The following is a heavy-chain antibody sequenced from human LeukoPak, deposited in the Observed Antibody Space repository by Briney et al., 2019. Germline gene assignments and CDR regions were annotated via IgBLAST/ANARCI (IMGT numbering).Heavy chain of an antibody. CDR2: INHSGST. V-gene: IGHV4-34*01. D-gene: IGHD4-17*01. CDR1: GGSFSGYY. J-gene: IGHJ6*03. CDR3: ACRTTVTYYYYMDV. Sequence: SETLSLTCAVHGGSFSGYYWSWIRQPPGKGLEWIGEINHSGSTNYNPSLKSRVTISVDTSKNQFSLKLSSVTAADTAVYYCACRTTVTYYYYMDVWGKGTTVTVSS.